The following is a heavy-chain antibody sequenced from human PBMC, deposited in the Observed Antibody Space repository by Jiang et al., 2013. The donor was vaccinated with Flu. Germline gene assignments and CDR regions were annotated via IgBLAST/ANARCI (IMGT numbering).Heavy chain of an antibody. D-gene: IGHD3-22*01. V-gene: IGHV4-31*03. CDR3: AADHFDSNGSYYDS. J-gene: IGHJ1*01. Sequence: PGLVKPSQTLSLICTVSGDSISSYGFYWNWVRQHPGRAWSGLGTSSTVGASTTTRPSKNRLTISMDTSKNQFSLRLTSVTAADTAMYYCAADHFDSNGSYYDSWGQGTLVTVSS. CDR2: SSTVGAS. CDR1: GDSISSYGFY.